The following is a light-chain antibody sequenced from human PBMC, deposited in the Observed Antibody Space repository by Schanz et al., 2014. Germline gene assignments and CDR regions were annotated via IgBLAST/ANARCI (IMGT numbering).Light chain of an antibody. V-gene: IGKV3-20*01. CDR2: GAS. CDR1: QSVSSSY. CDR3: QQSYSTPYT. Sequence: EIVLTQSPGTLSLSAGERATLSCRASQSVSSSYLAWYQQKPGQAPRLLIYGASSRATGIPDRFSGSASGTDFNLTISRLEPEDFATYYCQQSYSTPYTFGQGTKLEIK. J-gene: IGKJ2*01.